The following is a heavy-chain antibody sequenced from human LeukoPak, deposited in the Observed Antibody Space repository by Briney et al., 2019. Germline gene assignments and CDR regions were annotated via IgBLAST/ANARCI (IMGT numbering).Heavy chain of an antibody. CDR1: GVSISSSSYY. CDR2: IYHSGST. CDR3: ASPAMAFIDQGRYNYYYYMDV. J-gene: IGHJ6*03. V-gene: IGHV4-39*07. Sequence: SETLSLTCTVSGVSISSSSYYWGWIRQPPGKGLEWIGRIYHSGSTYYNPSLKRRVTISVDTSKNQFSLKLSSVTAADTAVYYCASPAMAFIDQGRYNYYYYMDVWGKGTKVTVSS. D-gene: IGHD5-18*01.